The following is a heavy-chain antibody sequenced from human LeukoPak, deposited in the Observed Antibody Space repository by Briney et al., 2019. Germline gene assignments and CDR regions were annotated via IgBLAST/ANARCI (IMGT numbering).Heavy chain of an antibody. Sequence: SETLSLTCAAYGGSFSGYYWSWIRQPPGKGLEWIGEINHSGSTNYNPSLKNRVTMSVDTSKNQFSLKLSSVTAADTAVYFCVRESGSYYGSGSYLLFDYWGQGTLVTVSS. CDR2: INHSGST. CDR1: GGSFSGYY. J-gene: IGHJ4*02. CDR3: VRESGSYYGSGSYLLFDY. V-gene: IGHV4-34*09. D-gene: IGHD3-10*01.